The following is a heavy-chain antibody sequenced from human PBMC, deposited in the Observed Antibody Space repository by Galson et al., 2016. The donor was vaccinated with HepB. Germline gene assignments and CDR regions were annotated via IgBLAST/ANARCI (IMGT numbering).Heavy chain of an antibody. J-gene: IGHJ5*02. CDR1: GFTFSSYW. CDR2: IKSDGSIT. CDR3: VKSGDMIRGIYMPRNWFDP. V-gene: IGHV3-74*03. D-gene: IGHD3-10*01. Sequence: SLRLSCAASGFTFSSYWMNWVRQAPGKGLVWVARIKSDGSITTYADSVKGRFTISRDNTKNTLFLQMNSLRAEDTAVYYCVKSGDMIRGIYMPRNWFDPWGQGTLVTVSS.